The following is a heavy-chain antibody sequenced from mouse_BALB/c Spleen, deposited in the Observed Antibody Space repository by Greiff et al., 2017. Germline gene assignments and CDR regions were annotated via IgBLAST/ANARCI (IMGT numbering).Heavy chain of an antibody. Sequence: VKLMESGPGLVAPSQSLSITCTVSGFSLTGYGVNWVRQPPGKGLEWLGMIWGDGSTDYNSAIKSRLSISKDNSKSQVFLKMNSLQTDDTARYYCARSPTITYYAMDYWGQGTSVTVSS. CDR3: ARSPTITYYAMDY. V-gene: IGHV2-6-7*01. J-gene: IGHJ4*01. D-gene: IGHD1-1*01. CDR1: GFSLTGYG. CDR2: IWGDGST.